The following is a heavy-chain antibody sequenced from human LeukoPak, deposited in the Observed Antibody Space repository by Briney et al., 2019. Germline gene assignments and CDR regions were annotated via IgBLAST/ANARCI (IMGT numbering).Heavy chain of an antibody. CDR1: GGSISSYY. V-gene: IGHV4-4*07. D-gene: IGHD5-12*01. J-gene: IGHJ4*02. Sequence: SETLSLTXTVSGGSISSYYWSWIRQPAGKGLEWIGRIYTSGSTKYNPSLKSRVTMSVDTSKNQFSLKLSSVTAADAAVYYCARDGNSGYTFDYWGQRTLVTVSS. CDR3: ARDGNSGYTFDY. CDR2: IYTSGST.